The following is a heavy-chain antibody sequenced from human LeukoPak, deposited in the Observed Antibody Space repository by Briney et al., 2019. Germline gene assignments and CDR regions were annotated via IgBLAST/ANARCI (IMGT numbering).Heavy chain of an antibody. CDR3: ARGGGYDFWSGYSTFDY. Sequence: PSETLSLTCTVSGGSLSSYYWSWIRQPPGKGLRWIGYISYSGSTNYNPSLKSRVTISVDTSKNQFSLKLSSVTAADTAVYYCARGGGYDFWSGYSTFDYWGQGTLVTVSS. D-gene: IGHD3-3*01. V-gene: IGHV4-59*01. CDR1: GGSLSSYY. J-gene: IGHJ4*02. CDR2: ISYSGST.